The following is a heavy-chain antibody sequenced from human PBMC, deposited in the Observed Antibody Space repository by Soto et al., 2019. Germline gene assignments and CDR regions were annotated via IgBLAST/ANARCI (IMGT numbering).Heavy chain of an antibody. Sequence: ASVKVSGKASGCTFTSYDISWVRQAPGQGLAKMGWISAYNGNTNYAQKLQGRGTMTTDTSTSTADTELRSLRFDDTAVYYCTRYQWACSRDAFYVWGQGTMVTV. CDR3: TRYQWACSRDAFYV. J-gene: IGHJ3*01. V-gene: IGHV1-18*01. CDR2: ISAYNGNT. D-gene: IGHD1-26*01. CDR1: GCTFTSYD.